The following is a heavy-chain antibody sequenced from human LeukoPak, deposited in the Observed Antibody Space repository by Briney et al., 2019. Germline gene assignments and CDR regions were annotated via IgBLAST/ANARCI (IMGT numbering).Heavy chain of an antibody. CDR3: ARVQPHYYDSSGYPPDY. CDR2: IGSSESIV. J-gene: IGHJ4*02. V-gene: IGHV3-11*01. CDR1: GFDVNDYY. D-gene: IGHD3-22*01. Sequence: GGSLRLSCEASGFDVNDYYMSWVRQAPGKGLEWVSDIGSSESIVAYGDSVRGRFTISRDLAKNSLSLQLSSLRAEDTAVYYCARVQPHYYDSSGYPPDYWGQGTLVTVSS.